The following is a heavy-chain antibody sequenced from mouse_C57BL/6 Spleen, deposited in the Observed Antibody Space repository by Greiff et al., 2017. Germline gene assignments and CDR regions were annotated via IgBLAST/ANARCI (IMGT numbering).Heavy chain of an antibody. D-gene: IGHD1-1*01. J-gene: IGHJ2*01. V-gene: IGHV1-64*01. CDR1: GYTFTSYW. Sequence: QVQLQQPGAELVKPGASVKLSCKASGYTFTSYWMHWVKQRPGQGLEWIGMIHPNSGSTNYNEKFKSKATLTVDKSSSTAYMQLSSLTSEDSAVYYCAGITTVVAHYYFDYWGQGTTLTVSS. CDR2: IHPNSGST. CDR3: AGITTVVAHYYFDY.